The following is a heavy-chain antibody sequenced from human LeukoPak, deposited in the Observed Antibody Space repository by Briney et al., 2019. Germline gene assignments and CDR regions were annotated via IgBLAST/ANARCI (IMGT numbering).Heavy chain of an antibody. D-gene: IGHD6-13*01. V-gene: IGHV3-20*04. CDR3: ARGLVAAAGLSDY. Sequence: PGGSLRLSCAASGFIFDDYGMSWVRHAPGKGLECVSGIDWNGGSTGYADSVKGRFTISRDNAKNSLYLQMNSLRAEDTALYYCARGLVAAAGLSDYWGQGTLVTVSS. CDR2: IDWNGGST. CDR1: GFIFDDYG. J-gene: IGHJ4*02.